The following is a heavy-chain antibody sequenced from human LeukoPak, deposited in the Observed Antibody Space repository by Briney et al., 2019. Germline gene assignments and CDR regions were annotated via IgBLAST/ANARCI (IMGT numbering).Heavy chain of an antibody. CDR2: FDPEDGET. J-gene: IGHJ4*02. CDR3: AAPPTIAAAGIIVIDD. V-gene: IGHV1-24*01. CDR1: GYTLTELS. Sequence: ASVKVSCKVSGYTLTELSMRWVRQAPGKGLEWMGGFDPEDGETIYAQNLQGRVTMSEDTSTNTPYMEMSSLRSEDTAVYYCAAPPTIAAAGIIVIDDWGQGTLVTVSS. D-gene: IGHD6-13*01.